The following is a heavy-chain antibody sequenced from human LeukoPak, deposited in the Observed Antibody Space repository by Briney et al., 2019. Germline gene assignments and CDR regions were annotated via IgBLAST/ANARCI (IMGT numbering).Heavy chain of an antibody. CDR3: ATSKGMITFGGVIV. CDR2: FDPEDGET. D-gene: IGHD3-16*02. J-gene: IGHJ4*02. V-gene: IGHV1-24*01. CDR1: GYTLSGLS. Sequence: ASVKVSCXVSGYTLSGLSMHWVRQARGKGLEWMGGFDPEDGETIYAQKFRGRVTMTEGTSTDTAYMELSSLRSEDTAVYYCATSKGMITFGGVIVWGQGTLVTVSS.